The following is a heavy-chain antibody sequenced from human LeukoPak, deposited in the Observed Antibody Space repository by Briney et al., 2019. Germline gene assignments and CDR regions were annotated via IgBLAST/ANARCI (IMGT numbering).Heavy chain of an antibody. J-gene: IGHJ4*02. Sequence: GGSLRLSCAASGFTFSSYAMHWVRQAPGEGLEYVSAISSNGGSTYYANSVKGRFTISRDNSKNTLYLQMGSLRAEDMAVYYCARAGSGGTIDYWGQGTLVTVSS. CDR2: ISSNGGST. CDR1: GFTFSSYA. V-gene: IGHV3-64*01. D-gene: IGHD2-15*01. CDR3: ARAGSGGTIDY.